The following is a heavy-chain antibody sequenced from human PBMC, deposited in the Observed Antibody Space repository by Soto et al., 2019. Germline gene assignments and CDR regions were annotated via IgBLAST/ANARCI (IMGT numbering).Heavy chain of an antibody. CDR2: IWYDGSNK. Sequence: GGSLRLFCAASGFTFSSDGMYWVRQAPGKVLEWVAVIWYDGSNKYYADSVKGRFTISRDNSKNTLYLQMNSLRAEDTAVYYCAGTPLYCSSTSCPDVWGQGTTVNVSS. V-gene: IGHV3-33*03. CDR1: GFTFSSDG. D-gene: IGHD2-2*01. J-gene: IGHJ6*02. CDR3: AGTPLYCSSTSCPDV.